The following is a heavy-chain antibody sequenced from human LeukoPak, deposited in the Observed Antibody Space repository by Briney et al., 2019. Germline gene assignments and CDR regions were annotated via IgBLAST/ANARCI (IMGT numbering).Heavy chain of an antibody. Sequence: PGGSLRLSCAASGFTFSSYWMSWVRQAPGKGLEWVANIKQDGSEKYYVDSVKGRFTISRDNAKNSLYLQMNSLRAEDTAVYYCAREFPIAAAGGSFDYWGQGTLVTVSS. D-gene: IGHD6-13*01. CDR2: IKQDGSEK. CDR3: AREFPIAAAGGSFDY. J-gene: IGHJ4*02. CDR1: GFTFSSYW. V-gene: IGHV3-7*01.